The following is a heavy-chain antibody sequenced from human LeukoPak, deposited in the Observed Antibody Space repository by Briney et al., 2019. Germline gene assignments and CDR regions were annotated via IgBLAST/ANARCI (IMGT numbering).Heavy chain of an antibody. D-gene: IGHD6-13*01. CDR1: GYTLTDYF. J-gene: IGHJ3*02. CDR3: ARDQSVRLLQTSSTYFKHVFAI. V-gene: IGHV1-2*02. Sequence: GASVKVSCKASGYTLTDYFMHWVRQAPGQGLEWMGWINPNSGGTNYAQKFQGRVTMTTDTSTSTAYMELRSLRFDDTAVYYCARDQSVRLLQTSSTYFKHVFAIWGQGSMVTVSS. CDR2: INPNSGGT.